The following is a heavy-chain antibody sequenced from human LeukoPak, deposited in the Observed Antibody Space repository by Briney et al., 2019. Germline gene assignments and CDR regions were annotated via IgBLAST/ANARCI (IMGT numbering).Heavy chain of an antibody. V-gene: IGHV1-18*01. Sequence: ASVKVSCKASGGTFSSYAISWVRQAPGQGLEWMGWISAYNGNTNYAQKLQGRVTMTTDTSTSTAYMELRSLRSDDTAVYYCARETAGLYDFWSGYYETNWFDPWGQGTLVTVSS. D-gene: IGHD3-3*01. CDR1: GGTFSSYA. J-gene: IGHJ5*02. CDR3: ARETAGLYDFWSGYYETNWFDP. CDR2: ISAYNGNT.